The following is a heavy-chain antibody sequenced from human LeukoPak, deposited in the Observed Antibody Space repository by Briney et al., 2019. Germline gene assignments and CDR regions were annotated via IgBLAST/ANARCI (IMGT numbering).Heavy chain of an antibody. D-gene: IGHD5-18*01. CDR3: ARKRGFTYGFLDY. V-gene: IGHV3-11*03. CDR2: ISSSSSYI. J-gene: IGHJ4*02. Sequence: GGSLRLSCAASGLTFSDYYMSWIRQAPGKGLEWVSYISSSSSYIKYADSVKGRFTISRDNAENSLYLQMSSLRAEDTTVYYCARKRGFTYGFLDYWGQGTLVTVSS. CDR1: GLTFSDYY.